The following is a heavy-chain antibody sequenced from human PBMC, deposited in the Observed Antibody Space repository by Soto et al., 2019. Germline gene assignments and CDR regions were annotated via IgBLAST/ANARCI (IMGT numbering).Heavy chain of an antibody. D-gene: IGHD6-19*01. V-gene: IGHV1-18*04. CDR2: ISVYNGNT. Sequence: ASVKVSCKASGYTFTSYGVNWVRQAPGQGLEWMGWISVYNGNTKYAENLQGRVTMTADTSTSTAYMELMSQASDDTAVYYCARVISGPYYSDFWGQGTLVTVSS. CDR1: GYTFTSYG. CDR3: ARVISGPYYSDF. J-gene: IGHJ4*02.